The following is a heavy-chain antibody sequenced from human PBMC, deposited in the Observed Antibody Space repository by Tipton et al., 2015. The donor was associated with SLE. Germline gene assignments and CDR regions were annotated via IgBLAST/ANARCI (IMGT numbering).Heavy chain of an antibody. CDR3: ARGYSSSGGYFDY. V-gene: IGHV4-59*12. J-gene: IGHJ4*02. D-gene: IGHD6-13*01. CDR1: GGSISSYY. Sequence: TLSLTCPVSGGSISSYYWSWIRQPPGKGLEWIGYIYYSGSTNYNPSLKSRVTISVDTSKNQFSLKLSSVPAADTAVYYCARGYSSSGGYFDYWGQGTLVTVSS. CDR2: IYYSGST.